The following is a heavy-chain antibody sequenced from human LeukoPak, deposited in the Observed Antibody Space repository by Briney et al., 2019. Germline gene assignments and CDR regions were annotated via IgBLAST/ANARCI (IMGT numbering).Heavy chain of an antibody. CDR3: ARGRKYTSGYRVTELGSGYSDY. J-gene: IGHJ4*02. D-gene: IGHD5-18*01. V-gene: IGHV4-61*02. CDR1: GGSISSGSFY. CDR2: SYTTGKT. Sequence: SETLSLTCTVSGGSISSGSFYWNWIRQPAGKGLEWLGRSYTTGKTYYNPSLESRVTISLDPSKNQFSLKLSSVTAADTAVYYCARGRKYTSGYRVTELGSGYSDYWGQGTLVTVSS.